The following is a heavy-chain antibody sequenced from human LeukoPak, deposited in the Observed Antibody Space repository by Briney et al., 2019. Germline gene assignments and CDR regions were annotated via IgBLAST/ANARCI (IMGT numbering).Heavy chain of an antibody. D-gene: IGHD6-13*01. J-gene: IGHJ4*02. CDR1: GGSISSYY. V-gene: IGHV4-59*01. Sequence: SETLSLTCTVSGGSISSYYWSCIRQPPGKGLEWIGYIYYSGSTNYNPSLKSRVTISVDTSKNQFSLKLSSVTAADTAVYYCARGHSAARIDYWGQGTLVTVSS. CDR3: ARGHSAARIDY. CDR2: IYYSGST.